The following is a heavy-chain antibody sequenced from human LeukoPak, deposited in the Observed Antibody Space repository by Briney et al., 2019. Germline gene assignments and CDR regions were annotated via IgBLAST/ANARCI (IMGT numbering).Heavy chain of an antibody. J-gene: IGHJ1*01. D-gene: IGHD6-13*01. CDR1: GGSISSSSYY. CDR3: ARDSSSWAFQH. V-gene: IGHV4-39*07. Sequence: SETLSLTCTVSGGSISSSSYYWGWIRQPPGKGLEWIGSIYYSGSTYYNPSLKSRVTMSVDTSKNQFSLKLSSVTAADTAVYYCARDSSSWAFQHWGQGTLVTVSS. CDR2: IYYSGST.